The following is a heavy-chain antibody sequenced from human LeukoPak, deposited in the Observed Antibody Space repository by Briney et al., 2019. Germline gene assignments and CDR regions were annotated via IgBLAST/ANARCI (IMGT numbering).Heavy chain of an antibody. D-gene: IGHD2-2*01. V-gene: IGHV4-59*01. J-gene: IGHJ4*02. CDR2: IYDTGST. Sequence: SETPSLTCTVSGDSISSYYWSWIRQPPGKGLEWIGHIYDTGSTNYNPSLKSRVTISVDTSKNQFSLKLSSVTAADTAVYYCADTYLKNWGQGTLVTVSS. CDR1: GDSISSYY. CDR3: ADTYLKN.